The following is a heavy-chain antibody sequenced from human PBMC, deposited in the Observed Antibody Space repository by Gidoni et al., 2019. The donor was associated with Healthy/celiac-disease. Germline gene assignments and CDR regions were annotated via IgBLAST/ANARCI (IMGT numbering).Heavy chain of an antibody. Sequence: EVQLVESGGGLVQPGGSLRLSCSASWFTFSSYAMHWVRQAPGKGLEYVSAISNTGGSTYYADSVKGRFTISRDNSKNTLYLQMSSLRPEDTAVFYCVKDGGSGSYYDYWGQGTLVTVSS. CDR2: ISNTGGST. CDR1: WFTFSSYA. J-gene: IGHJ4*02. CDR3: VKDGGSGSYYDY. D-gene: IGHD1-26*01. V-gene: IGHV3-64D*06.